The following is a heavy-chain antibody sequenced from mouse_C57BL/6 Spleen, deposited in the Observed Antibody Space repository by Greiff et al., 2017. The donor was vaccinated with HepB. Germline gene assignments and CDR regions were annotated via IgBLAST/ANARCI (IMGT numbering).Heavy chain of an antibody. CDR1: GYTFTSYW. V-gene: IGHV1-69*01. CDR2: IDPSDSYT. D-gene: IGHD2-4*01. Sequence: VQLQQPGAELVMPGASVKLSCKASGYTFTSYWMHWVKQRPGQGLEWIGEIDPSDSYTNYNQKFKGKSTLTVDKSSSTAYMQLSSLTSEDSAVYYCARGGDYDYDDYWGQGTTLTVSS. CDR3: ARGGDYDYDDY. J-gene: IGHJ2*01.